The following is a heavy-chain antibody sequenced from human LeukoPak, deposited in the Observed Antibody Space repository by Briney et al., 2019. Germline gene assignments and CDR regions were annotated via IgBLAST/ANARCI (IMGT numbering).Heavy chain of an antibody. CDR3: ARAPFSGDYDILTGYYLPRYYFDY. D-gene: IGHD3-9*01. V-gene: IGHV1-69*04. CDR2: IIPILGIA. J-gene: IGHJ4*02. Sequence: SSVNVSYKASGGTFSNYAISWVRQAPGQGLEWMGRIIPILGIANYAQKFQGRVTITADKSTSTAYMEPSSLTSEDTAVYYCARAPFSGDYDILTGYYLPRYYFDYWGQGTLVTVSS. CDR1: GGTFSNYA.